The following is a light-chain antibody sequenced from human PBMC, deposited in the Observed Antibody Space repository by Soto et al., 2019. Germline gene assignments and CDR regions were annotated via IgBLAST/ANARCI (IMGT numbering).Light chain of an antibody. Sequence: EILLTQSPDTLHLSPGETATLSCRASQDIPSGYLAWYQQKPGQAPRLLIHGASRRATGIPDRFSGSGSGTDFILTISRLEAEDSAVYYCQQYGSSPPVTFGGGTKVAVK. J-gene: IGKJ4*01. V-gene: IGKV3-20*01. CDR1: QDIPSGY. CDR2: GAS. CDR3: QQYGSSPPVT.